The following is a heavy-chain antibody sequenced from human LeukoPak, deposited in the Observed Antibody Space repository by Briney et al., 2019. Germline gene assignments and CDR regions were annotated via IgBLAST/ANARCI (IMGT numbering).Heavy chain of an antibody. V-gene: IGHV3-21*01. J-gene: IGHJ4*02. D-gene: IGHD3-10*01. CDR2: ISTSGSYI. CDR1: GLTFSNYN. Sequence: PGGSLRLSCAASGLTFSNYNMNWVRQAPGKGLEWVSSISTSGSYIYYAHSMKGRFTISRDNAKNSLYLQMNSLRVEDSAVYYCAGDLISGSGSLGYWGQGTLVTVSS. CDR3: AGDLISGSGSLGY.